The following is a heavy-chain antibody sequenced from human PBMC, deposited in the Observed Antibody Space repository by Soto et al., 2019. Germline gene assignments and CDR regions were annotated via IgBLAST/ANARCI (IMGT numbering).Heavy chain of an antibody. CDR2: IYYSGDT. V-gene: IGHV4-39*01. D-gene: IGHD2-15*01. CDR1: GGSISSDSFY. J-gene: IGHJ6*02. CDR3: ARNQPQRYCSGGTCRPAYGMDV. Sequence: SETLSLTCTVSGGSISSDSFYWAWSRQPPGKGLEWIGIIYYSGDTYYNPSLAGRLTMSVDTSNQFSLTLRSVTAADTALYYCARNQPQRYCSGGTCRPAYGMDVWGQGTTVTVS.